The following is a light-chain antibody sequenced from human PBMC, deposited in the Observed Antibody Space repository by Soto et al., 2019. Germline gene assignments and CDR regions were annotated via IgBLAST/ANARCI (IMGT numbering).Light chain of an antibody. Sequence: EIVMTQSPSTLSVSPGERATLSCKASQSVGTNLTWYQQKPGQTPRLLVYGASTRATAFPARFSGSGSGTEFTLTISSLQSEDFAVYYCLQYNHWPFTFGGGTKV. CDR1: QSVGTN. CDR3: LQYNHWPFT. J-gene: IGKJ4*01. CDR2: GAS. V-gene: IGKV3-15*01.